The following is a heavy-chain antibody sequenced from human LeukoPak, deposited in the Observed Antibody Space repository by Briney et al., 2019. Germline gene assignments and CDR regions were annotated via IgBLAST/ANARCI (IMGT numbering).Heavy chain of an antibody. V-gene: IGHV3-33*06. D-gene: IGHD3-22*01. CDR2: IWYDGSNK. J-gene: IGHJ4*02. CDR1: GFTFSSYG. CDR3: AKDLASYYYDSSGYYHPRYYFDY. Sequence: PGRSLRLSCAASGFTFSSYGMHWVRQAPGKGLEWVAVIWYDGSNKYYAGSVKGRFTISRDNSKNTLYLQMNSLRAEDTAVYYCAKDLASYYYDSSGYYHPRYYFDYWGQGTLVTVSS.